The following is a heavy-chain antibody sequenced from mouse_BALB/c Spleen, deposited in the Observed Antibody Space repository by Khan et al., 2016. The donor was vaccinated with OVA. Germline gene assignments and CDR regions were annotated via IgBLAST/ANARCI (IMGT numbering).Heavy chain of an antibody. Sequence: EVQLKQSGPELVKPGASVKISCTTSGYTFTEYTMHWVKQSHGESLEWIGGIIPNNGGTNYNQKFKGKATLTVDKSSRTAYMELRSLTSKDSAVYYCARGAYYGYDGYFDVWGAGTTVTVSS. J-gene: IGHJ1*01. CDR2: IIPNNGGT. D-gene: IGHD2-14*01. CDR1: GYTFTEYT. V-gene: IGHV1-18*01. CDR3: ARGAYYGYDGYFDV.